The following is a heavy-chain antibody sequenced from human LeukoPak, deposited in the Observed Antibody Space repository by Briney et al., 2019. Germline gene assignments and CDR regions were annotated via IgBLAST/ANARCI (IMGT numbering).Heavy chain of an antibody. CDR1: GFSVSSNY. J-gene: IGHJ4*02. CDR2: IYSAGST. Sequence: GGSLRLSCAASGFSVSSNYVSWAARAPGKGLEWVSVIYSAGSTYYADSVKGRFTISRDNSKNTLYLQMNSLRAEDTAVYYCASLTYYFDYWGQGTLVTVSS. V-gene: IGHV3-66*01. CDR3: ASLTYYFDY.